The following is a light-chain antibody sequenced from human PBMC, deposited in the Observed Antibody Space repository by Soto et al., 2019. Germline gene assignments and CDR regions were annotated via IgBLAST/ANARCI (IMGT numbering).Light chain of an antibody. CDR3: QQYNNWPPT. CDR2: GVS. Sequence: EMGMRQSQATLSVSPGEGATLSSRASQSVSSNLAWYQQKPGQAPRLLIYGVSTRATGIPARFSGSGSGTDFTLTISRLEPEDFAVYYCQQYNNWPPTFGGGSKVDIK. CDR1: QSVSSN. V-gene: IGKV3-15*01. J-gene: IGKJ4*01.